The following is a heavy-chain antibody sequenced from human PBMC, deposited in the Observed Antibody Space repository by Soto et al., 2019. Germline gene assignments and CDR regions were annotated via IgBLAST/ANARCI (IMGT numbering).Heavy chain of an antibody. D-gene: IGHD6-13*01. J-gene: IGHJ4*02. CDR2: ISYDGSNK. CDR3: AKVGPPYSSSWYPPVDY. CDR1: GFTFSSYG. Sequence: PGGSLRLSCAASGFTFSSYGMHWVRQAPGKGLEWVAVISYDGSNKYYADSVKGRFTISRDNSKNTLYLQMNSLRAEDTAVYYCAKVGPPYSSSWYPPVDYWGQGTLVTVSS. V-gene: IGHV3-30*18.